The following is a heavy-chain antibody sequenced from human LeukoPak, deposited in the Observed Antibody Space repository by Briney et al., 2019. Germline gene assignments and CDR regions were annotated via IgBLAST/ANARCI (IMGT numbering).Heavy chain of an antibody. J-gene: IGHJ4*02. CDR1: GYNFPNYW. CDR2: IDPSNSYT. D-gene: IGHD3-9*01. V-gene: IGHV5-10-1*01. Sequence: GVSLKISCKGSGYNFPNYWISWVRQMSGKGLGWMGRIDPSNSYTNYSTPFQGHVTISADSSISTAYLQWNSLKASDTAMYYCARHADYHILTGFDYWGQGTLVTVS. CDR3: ARHADYHILTGFDY.